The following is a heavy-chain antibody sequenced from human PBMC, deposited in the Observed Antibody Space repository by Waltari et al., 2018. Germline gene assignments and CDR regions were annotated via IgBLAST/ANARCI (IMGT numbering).Heavy chain of an antibody. J-gene: IGHJ2*01. CDR1: GGPFVGRY. CDR3: VRGRAWSGEYFDI. Sequence: QVQLQQWGAGLLKPSETLSLTCGLSGGPFVGRYWTWIRQSPDKGLECIGEINHSGNTNSNPSLKGRVTVSVDPSKSQFSLKLRALTVADTAVYYCVRGRAWSGEYFDIWGRGTLVTVSS. V-gene: IGHV4-34*02. D-gene: IGHD3-3*01. CDR2: INHSGNT.